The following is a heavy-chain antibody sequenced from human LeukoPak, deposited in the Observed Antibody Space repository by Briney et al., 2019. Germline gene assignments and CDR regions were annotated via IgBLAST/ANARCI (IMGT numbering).Heavy chain of an antibody. Sequence: PSETLSLTCVVSGGSISTNNYYWGWIRQPPGKGLEWIGSIYYSGSTYHHPSLKNRVTISIDTSKNQFSLQLSSVTAADTAVYYCARAIKHYYDSSYFDYWGQGILVTASS. J-gene: IGHJ4*02. V-gene: IGHV4-39*01. CDR1: GGSISTNNYY. D-gene: IGHD3-22*01. CDR2: IYYSGST. CDR3: ARAIKHYYDSSYFDY.